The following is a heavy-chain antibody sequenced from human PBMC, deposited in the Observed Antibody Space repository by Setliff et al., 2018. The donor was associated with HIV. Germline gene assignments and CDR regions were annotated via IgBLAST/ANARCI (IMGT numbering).Heavy chain of an antibody. D-gene: IGHD3-22*01. J-gene: IGHJ4*02. CDR1: DDPINSFY. V-gene: IGHV4-4*09. CDR2: IYTSGST. CDR3: ARTPEDYDQYFFDR. Sequence: SETLSLTCTVSDDPINSFYWSWIRHPPGKGLEWTGYIYTSGSTNYNPSLEGRVTISVDTSKNQFYLKLSSVTAADTAVYYCARTPEDYDQYFFDRWGQGTLVTVSS.